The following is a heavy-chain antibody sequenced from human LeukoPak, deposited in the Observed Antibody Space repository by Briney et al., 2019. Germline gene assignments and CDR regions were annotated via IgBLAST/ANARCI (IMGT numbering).Heavy chain of an antibody. Sequence: GGSLRLSCAAFGFTFSSYAMSWVRQAPGKGLEWVSYISSSSSYTNYADSVKGRFTISRDNAKNSLYLQMNSLRAEDTAVYYCARGGYSSGWYDYFDYWGQGTLVTVSS. CDR3: ARGGYSSGWYDYFDY. J-gene: IGHJ4*02. D-gene: IGHD6-19*01. CDR2: ISSSSSYT. V-gene: IGHV3-21*01. CDR1: GFTFSSYA.